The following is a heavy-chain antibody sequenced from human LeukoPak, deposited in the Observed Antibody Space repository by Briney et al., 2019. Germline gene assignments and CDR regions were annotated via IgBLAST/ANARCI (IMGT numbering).Heavy chain of an antibody. CDR3: AKEGGSIVVVVAAIDY. D-gene: IGHD2-15*01. CDR2: IRSKANSYAT. CDR1: GFTFSGSA. J-gene: IGHJ4*02. Sequence: GGSLRLSCAASGFTFSGSAMHWVRQASGKGLEWVGRIRSKANSYATAYAASVKGRFTISRDDSKNTAYLQMNSLKTEDTAVYYCAKEGGSIVVVVAAIDYWGQGTLVTVSS. V-gene: IGHV3-73*01.